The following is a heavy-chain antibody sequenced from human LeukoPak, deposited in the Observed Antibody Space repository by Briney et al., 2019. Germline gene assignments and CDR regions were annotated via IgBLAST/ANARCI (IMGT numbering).Heavy chain of an antibody. CDR2: ISPGGGGT. CDR1: GYSFNIYY. CDR3: ARDRNRDEDFDH. V-gene: IGHV1-46*02. D-gene: IGHD5-24*01. J-gene: IGHJ4*02. Sequence: ASVKVSCKTSGYSFNIYYIHWVRQAPGQGLEWMGMISPGGGGTNYAQKFQGRVAMTRDTSTATVYMELSSLRSEDTAVYYCARDRNRDEDFDHWGQGTQVTVSS.